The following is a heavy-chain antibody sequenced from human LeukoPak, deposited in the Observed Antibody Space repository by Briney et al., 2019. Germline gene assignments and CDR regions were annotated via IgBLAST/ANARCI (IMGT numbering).Heavy chain of an antibody. Sequence: ASVKVSCRASGYTFTSYDIYWLRQAPGQGPEWMGWMSPNSGNTGSAQRFQGRVTMTRDTSMSSAYMELSNLRPEDTAVYYCARGSFSRWTTQSYFDYWGQGTLVTVSS. CDR2: MSPNSGNT. V-gene: IGHV1-8*01. D-gene: IGHD4-23*01. CDR1: GYTFTSYD. J-gene: IGHJ4*02. CDR3: ARGSFSRWTTQSYFDY.